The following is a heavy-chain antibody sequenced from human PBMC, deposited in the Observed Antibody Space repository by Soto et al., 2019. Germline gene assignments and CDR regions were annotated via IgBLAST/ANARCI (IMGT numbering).Heavy chain of an antibody. J-gene: IGHJ4*02. V-gene: IGHV4-59*01. CDR3: ARCSGFQVL. CDR2: IYYSGST. Sequence: QVQLQESGPGLVKPSETLSLTGTVSGGSISSYYWSWIRQPPGKGLEWIGYIYYSGSTNYNPSLKSRVTMAVDTSKNQFSLKLSSVAAADTEVDYGARCSGFQVLWGQGSLVTVAA. CDR1: GGSISSYY. D-gene: IGHD2-15*01.